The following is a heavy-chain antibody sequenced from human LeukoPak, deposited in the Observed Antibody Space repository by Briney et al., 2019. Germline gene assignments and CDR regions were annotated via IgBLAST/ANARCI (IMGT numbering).Heavy chain of an antibody. V-gene: IGHV4-34*01. Sequence: SETLSLTCAVYGGSFSGYYWSWIRQPPGKGLEWIGEVNDSGSTNHNPSLKSRVTTSVDTSKNQFSLKLNSVTAADTAVYYCASLGATIPRSGLLQYFDYWGQGTLVTVSS. CDR3: ASLGATIPRSGLLQYFDY. CDR2: VNDSGST. CDR1: GGSFSGYY. J-gene: IGHJ4*02. D-gene: IGHD1-26*01.